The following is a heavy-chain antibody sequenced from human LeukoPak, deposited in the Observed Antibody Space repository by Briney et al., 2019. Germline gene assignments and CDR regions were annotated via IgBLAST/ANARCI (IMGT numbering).Heavy chain of an antibody. CDR3: AKDMITTASRGAPLGY. D-gene: IGHD3-10*01. Sequence: PGGSLRLSCAASGFTFSSYAMSWVRQAPGKGLEWVALISYDGGNKYYADSVKGRFTISRDNSENTLFLQVNSLRAEDTAVYYCAKDMITTASRGAPLGYWGQGTLVTVSS. CDR1: GFTFSSYA. V-gene: IGHV3-30*18. CDR2: ISYDGGNK. J-gene: IGHJ4*02.